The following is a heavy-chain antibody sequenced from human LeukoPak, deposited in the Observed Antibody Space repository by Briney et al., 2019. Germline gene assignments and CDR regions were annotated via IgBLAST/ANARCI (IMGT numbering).Heavy chain of an antibody. CDR1: GGSINSRSYY. CDR2: IYYSGST. J-gene: IGHJ5*02. CDR3: ARERAPGNWFDP. D-gene: IGHD7-27*01. Sequence: PSETLSLTCTVSGGSINSRSYYWGWIRQPPGKGLDWIGSIYYSGSTYYSPSLKSRVTISVDTSKNQFSLRLSSVTAADTAVYYCARERAPGNWFDPWGQGTLVTVSS. V-gene: IGHV4-39*07.